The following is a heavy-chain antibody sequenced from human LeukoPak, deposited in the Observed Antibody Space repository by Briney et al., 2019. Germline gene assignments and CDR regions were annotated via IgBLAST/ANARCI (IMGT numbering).Heavy chain of an antibody. J-gene: IGHJ6*02. V-gene: IGHV3-48*03. CDR2: ISSSGSTI. D-gene: IGHD2-15*01. Sequence: GGSLRLSWAASGFTFSSYEMNWVRQAPGKGLEWVSYISSSGSTIYYADSVKGRFTISRDNAKNSLYLQMNSLRAEDTAVYYCARVAPLPYCSGGSCYSSDYYYGMDVWGQGTTVTVSS. CDR3: ARVAPLPYCSGGSCYSSDYYYGMDV. CDR1: GFTFSSYE.